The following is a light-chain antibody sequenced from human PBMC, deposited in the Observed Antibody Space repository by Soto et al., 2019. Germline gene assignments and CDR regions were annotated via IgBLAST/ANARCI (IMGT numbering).Light chain of an antibody. CDR2: AAS. J-gene: IGKJ5*01. V-gene: IGKV1-39*01. CDR1: ESIRIH. CDR3: QQTFGKPLVT. Sequence: DVQIPQSPSSLSASIGDRVSIICRASESIRIHLNWYQQKPGKAPRLLIYAASRLQSGVPSRFSGTGSGTDFTLTISSLQPEDFAIYYCQQTFGKPLVTFGQGTRLEIK.